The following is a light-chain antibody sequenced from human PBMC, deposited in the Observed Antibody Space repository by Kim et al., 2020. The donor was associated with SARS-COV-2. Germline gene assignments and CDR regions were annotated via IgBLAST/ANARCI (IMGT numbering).Light chain of an antibody. CDR1: SSHIGSNN. J-gene: IGLJ3*02. CDR3: AVWDDSLKHGV. V-gene: IGLV1-44*01. CDR2: SNN. Sequence: QSVLTQPPSASATPGQRVTISCSGSSSHIGSNNVVWYQQLPGAAPNLLIYSNNQRRSGVPDRFSGSRSGTSADLAISGLQSGDEADYYCAVWDDSLKHGVVGGGTQLNVL.